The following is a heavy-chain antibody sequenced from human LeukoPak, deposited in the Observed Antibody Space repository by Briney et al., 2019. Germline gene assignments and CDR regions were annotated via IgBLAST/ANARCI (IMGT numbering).Heavy chain of an antibody. CDR2: ISTYNGNT. CDR3: ARVHGSQDLYCSSNSCAPFDP. D-gene: IGHD2-2*01. V-gene: IGHV1-18*04. J-gene: IGHJ5*02. CDR1: GYTFTNYH. Sequence: ASVKVSCKASGYTFTNYHMHWVRQAPGQGLEWMGWISTYNGNTNYAQKLQGRVTMTTDTSTSTAYMELRSLRSDDTAVYYCARVHGSQDLYCSSNSCAPFDPWGQGTLVSVSS.